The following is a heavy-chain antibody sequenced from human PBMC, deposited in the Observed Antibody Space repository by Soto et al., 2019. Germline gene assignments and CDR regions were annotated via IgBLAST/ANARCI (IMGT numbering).Heavy chain of an antibody. CDR1: GFTFSSYG. Sequence: QVQLVESGGGVVQPGRSLRLSCAASGFTFSSYGMHWVRQAPGKGLEWVAVISYGGSNKYYADSGKGRFTISRDNSKNTLYLQMNNLRAEDTAVYYCAKDNCISTSCYRLYNWFDPWGQGTLVTVSS. D-gene: IGHD2-2*01. CDR3: AKDNCISTSCYRLYNWFDP. V-gene: IGHV3-30*18. J-gene: IGHJ5*02. CDR2: ISYGGSNK.